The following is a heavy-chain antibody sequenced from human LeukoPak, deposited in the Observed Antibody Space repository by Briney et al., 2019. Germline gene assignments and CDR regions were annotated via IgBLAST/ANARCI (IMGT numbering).Heavy chain of an antibody. CDR2: ISYEGSKK. V-gene: IGHV3-30*04. J-gene: IGHJ4*02. D-gene: IGHD1-26*01. CDR1: GFTLNDRS. Sequence: GGSLRLSCAASGFTLNDRSMHWVRQSPDKGLQWVAVISYEGSKKYYSDSVKGRFTISRDNSKNTLYLQMNSLRAEDTAVYYCARDRIVGAVGIDYWGQGTLVTVSS. CDR3: ARDRIVGAVGIDY.